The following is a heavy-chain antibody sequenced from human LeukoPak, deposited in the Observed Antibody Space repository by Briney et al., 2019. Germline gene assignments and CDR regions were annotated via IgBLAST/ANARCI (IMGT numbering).Heavy chain of an antibody. V-gene: IGHV4-30-4*07. CDR2: IYYSGST. CDR1: GGSISSGGYS. J-gene: IGHJ6*03. CDR3: ARDRTSGGSGSYKYYYYYYMDV. Sequence: PSQTLSLTCAVSGGSISSGGYSWSWIRQPPGKGLEWIGYIYYSGSTYYNPSLKSRVTISVDTSKNQFSLKLSSVTAADTAVYYCARDRTSGGSGSYKYYYYYYMDVWGKGTTVTVSS. D-gene: IGHD3-10*01.